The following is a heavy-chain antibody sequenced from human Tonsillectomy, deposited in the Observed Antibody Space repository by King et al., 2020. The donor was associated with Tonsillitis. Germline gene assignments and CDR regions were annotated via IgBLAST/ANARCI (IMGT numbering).Heavy chain of an antibody. V-gene: IGHV3-30*18. D-gene: IGHD6-19*01. J-gene: IGHJ6*02. CDR2: ITYDANYK. Sequence: VQLVESGGGVVQPGMSLRLSCTASGFTFNTYGMHWVRQAPGKGLEWVALITYDANYKYYPDSVKGRFAISRDNSKNTLYLQMNSLRAEDTAVYYCAKGTGRYGPRWGMDVGGQGTRVTVSS. CDR1: GFTFNTYG. CDR3: AKGTGRYGPRWGMDV.